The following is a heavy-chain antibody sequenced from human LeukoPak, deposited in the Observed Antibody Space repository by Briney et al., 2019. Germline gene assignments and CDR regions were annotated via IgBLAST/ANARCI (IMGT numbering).Heavy chain of an antibody. Sequence: SETLSLTCTVSGGSISSSSYYWGWIRQPPGKGLEWIGSIYYSGSTYYNPSLKSRVTISVDTSKNQFSLKLSSVTAADTAVYYCAKSYYDSSYIWGQGTMVTVSS. V-gene: IGHV4-39*07. CDR3: AKSYYDSSYI. D-gene: IGHD3-22*01. CDR1: GGSISSSSYY. CDR2: IYYSGST. J-gene: IGHJ3*02.